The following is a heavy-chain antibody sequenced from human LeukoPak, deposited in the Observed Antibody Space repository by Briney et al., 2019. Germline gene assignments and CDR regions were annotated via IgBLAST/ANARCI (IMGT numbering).Heavy chain of an antibody. D-gene: IGHD3-22*01. V-gene: IGHV1-69*13. CDR2: IIPIFGGP. CDR3: AIDSTGYYKQRAYYFDY. CDR1: GGTFNNFA. J-gene: IGHJ4*02. Sequence: SVKVSCKSSGGTFNNFALSWVRQAPGQGLEWMGNIIPIFGGPNYAQKFQGRVTITADESTKTAYMELSSLTSEDTAVYYCAIDSTGYYKQRAYYFDYWGQGTLVTVSS.